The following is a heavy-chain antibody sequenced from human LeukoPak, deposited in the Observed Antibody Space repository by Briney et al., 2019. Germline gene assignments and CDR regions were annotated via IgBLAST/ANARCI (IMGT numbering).Heavy chain of an antibody. V-gene: IGHV4-39*01. CDR2: IYYSGST. CDR3: ARQDYDYVWGSYRYPNWFDP. Sequence: SETLSLTCTVSGGSIGSSSYYWGWIRQPPGKGLEWIGSIYYSGSTYYNPSLKSRVTISVDTSKNQFSLKLSSVTAADTAVYYCARQDYDYVWGSYRYPNWFDPWGQGTLVTVSS. J-gene: IGHJ5*02. CDR1: GGSIGSSSYY. D-gene: IGHD3-16*02.